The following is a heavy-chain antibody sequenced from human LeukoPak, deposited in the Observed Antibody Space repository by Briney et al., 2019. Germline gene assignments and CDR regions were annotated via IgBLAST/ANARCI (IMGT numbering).Heavy chain of an antibody. CDR1: GFTFSSYS. Sequence: GGSLRLSCAASGFTFSSYSMNWVRPAPGKGLEWVSYISSSSTTIYYADSVKGRFTISRDNAKNSLYLQMNSLRAEDTALYYCAGSSGWHGGDYWGQGTLVTVSS. V-gene: IGHV3-48*01. D-gene: IGHD6-19*01. J-gene: IGHJ4*02. CDR3: AGSSGWHGGDY. CDR2: ISSSSTTI.